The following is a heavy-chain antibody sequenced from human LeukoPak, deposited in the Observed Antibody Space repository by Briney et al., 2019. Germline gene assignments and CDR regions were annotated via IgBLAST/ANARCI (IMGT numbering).Heavy chain of an antibody. CDR1: GFTFSSYA. V-gene: IGHV3-30-3*01. CDR2: ISYDGTNK. Sequence: GGSLRLSCAASGFTFSSYAMHWVRQAPGKGLEWVAVISYDGTNKYYADSVKGRFTISRDNSKNTLYLQMNSLRAEDTAVYYCASTTGSSSWGQGTLVTGSS. D-gene: IGHD1-1*01. J-gene: IGHJ4*02. CDR3: ASTTGSSS.